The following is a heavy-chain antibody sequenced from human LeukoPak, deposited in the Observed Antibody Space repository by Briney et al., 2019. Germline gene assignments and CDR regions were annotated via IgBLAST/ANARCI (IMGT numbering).Heavy chain of an antibody. CDR3: ARSSGHLDF. CDR2: ITGTSSTI. J-gene: IGHJ4*02. Sequence: GGSLRLSCATSGFTFSPYSMNWVRQAPGKGLEWVSYITGTSSTIYYADSVKGRFTISRDNAKNSLYLQMNSLRDEDTAVYYCARSSGHLDFWGQGTLVTVSS. V-gene: IGHV3-48*02. CDR1: GFTFSPYS. D-gene: IGHD3-22*01.